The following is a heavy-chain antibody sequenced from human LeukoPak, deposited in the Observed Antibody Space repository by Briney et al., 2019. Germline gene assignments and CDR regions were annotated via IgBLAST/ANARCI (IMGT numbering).Heavy chain of an antibody. V-gene: IGHV4-34*01. CDR2: INHSGST. CDR3: ARCSSGSYRDY. Sequence: PSETLSLTCTVSGGSISSYYWSWIRQPPGKGLEWIGEINHSGSTNYNPSLKSRVTISVDTSKNQFSLKLSSVTAADTAVYYCARCSSGSYRDYWGQGTLVTVSS. D-gene: IGHD6-19*01. J-gene: IGHJ4*02. CDR1: GGSISSYY.